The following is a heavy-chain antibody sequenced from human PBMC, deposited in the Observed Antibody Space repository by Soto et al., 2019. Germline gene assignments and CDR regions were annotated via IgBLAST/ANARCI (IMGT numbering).Heavy chain of an antibody. V-gene: IGHV3-23*01. J-gene: IGHJ6*03. CDR2: ISGSGGST. D-gene: IGHD3-16*01. CDR3: AKDHTPWGYYYYMDV. CDR1: GFTFSSYA. Sequence: RGSLRLSCAASGFTFSSYAMSWVRQAPGKGLEWVSAISGSGGSTYYADSVKGRFTISRDNSKNTLYLQMNSLRAEDTAVYYCAKDHTPWGYYYYMDVWGKGTTVTVSS.